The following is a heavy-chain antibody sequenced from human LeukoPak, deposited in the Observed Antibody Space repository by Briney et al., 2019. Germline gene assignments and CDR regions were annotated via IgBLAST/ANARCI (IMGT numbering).Heavy chain of an antibody. CDR3: ARIRFLEREDAFDI. D-gene: IGHD3-3*01. CDR1: GFTFSSYS. CDR2: ISSSSSYI. Sequence: GGSLRLSCAASGFTFSSYSMNWVRQAPGKGLELVSSISSSSSYIYYADSVKGRFTISRDNAKNSLYLQMNSLRAEDTAVYYCARIRFLEREDAFDIWGQGTMVTVSS. J-gene: IGHJ3*02. V-gene: IGHV3-21*01.